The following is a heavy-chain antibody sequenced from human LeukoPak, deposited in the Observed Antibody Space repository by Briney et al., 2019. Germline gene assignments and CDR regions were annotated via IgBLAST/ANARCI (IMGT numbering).Heavy chain of an antibody. CDR1: GFTFSSYW. Sequence: GGSLRLSCAASGFTFSSYWMHWVRQAPGKGLVWVSRIKGDGSHTIYADSVKGRFTFSRDNAKNTLYLQMKSLRVEDTAVYYCVRDWDHFDFDSWGQGTLVTVST. CDR2: IKGDGSHT. V-gene: IGHV3-74*01. CDR3: VRDWDHFDFDS. J-gene: IGHJ5*01. D-gene: IGHD3-9*01.